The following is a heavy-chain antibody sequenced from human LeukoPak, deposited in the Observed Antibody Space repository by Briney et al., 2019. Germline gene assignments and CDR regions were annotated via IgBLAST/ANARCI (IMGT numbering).Heavy chain of an antibody. J-gene: IGHJ6*03. CDR3: ARGVGSSGWYGYYYYYYMDV. CDR1: GFTFSSYA. D-gene: IGHD6-19*01. V-gene: IGHV3-64*01. Sequence: PGGSPRLSCAASGFTFSSYAMHWVRQAPGKGLEYVSAISSNGGSTYYANSVKGRFTISRDNSKNTLYLQMGSLRAEDMAVYYCARGVGSSGWYGYYYYYYMDVWGKGTTVTVSS. CDR2: ISSNGGST.